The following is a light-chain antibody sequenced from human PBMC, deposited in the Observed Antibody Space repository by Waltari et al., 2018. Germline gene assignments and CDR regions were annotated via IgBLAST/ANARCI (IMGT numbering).Light chain of an antibody. CDR2: HAS. J-gene: IGKJ4*01. V-gene: IGKV3-11*01. CDR3: QQRSNWPALT. CDR1: QSVSSS. Sequence: EIVLTQSPATLSLSPGERATLSCRASQSVSSSLAWYQQKPGQAPRLLIYHASNRATGIPARFSGSGSGTDFTLTISSLEPEDFAVYYCQQRSNWPALTFGGGTKVQIK.